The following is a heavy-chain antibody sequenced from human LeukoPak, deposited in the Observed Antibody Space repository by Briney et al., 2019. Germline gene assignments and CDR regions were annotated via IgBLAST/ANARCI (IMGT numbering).Heavy chain of an antibody. CDR2: ISYDGSNK. CDR3: AKSLKTTYTASLDH. Sequence: GGSLRLSCAASGFTFSSYGMHWVRQAPGKGLEWVAVISYDGSNKYYADSVKGRFTISRDNSKNTLYLQMNSLRAEDTAVYYCAKSLKTTYTASLDHWGQGTLVTVSS. J-gene: IGHJ5*02. V-gene: IGHV3-30*18. D-gene: IGHD4-11*01. CDR1: GFTFSSYG.